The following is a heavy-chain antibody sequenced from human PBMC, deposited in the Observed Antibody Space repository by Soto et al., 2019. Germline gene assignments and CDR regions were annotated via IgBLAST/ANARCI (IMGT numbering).Heavy chain of an antibody. Sequence: QVQLQESGPGLVKPSGTLSLTCAVSGGSITSNNWWSWVRQPPGKGLVWIGESYRTGSANYNPSLKIRVTISEDESKNHMSLKLIAVTAADTAVYDGSSLRNAEQRTDAWGQGTTVTVSS. CDR3: SSLRNAEQRTDA. CDR1: GGSITSNNW. V-gene: IGHV4-4*02. J-gene: IGHJ6*02. CDR2: SYRTGSA. D-gene: IGHD5-12*01.